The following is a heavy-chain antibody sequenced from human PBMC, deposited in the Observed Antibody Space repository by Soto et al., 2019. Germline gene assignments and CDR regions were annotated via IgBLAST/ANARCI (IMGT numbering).Heavy chain of an antibody. V-gene: IGHV1-18*01. CDR1: GYTFTTYG. D-gene: IGHD2-15*01. CDR2: ISTYNGNT. Sequence: QVQLVQSGAEVKKPGASVKVSCKASGYTFTTYGISWVRQAPGQGLEWMGWISTYNGNTNYAQKLQGRVTVTRDISTSTVYMELRSLRSDDTAVYFCARDHCSGGSCYFYYGMNVWGQGTTVTVSS. CDR3: ARDHCSGGSCYFYYGMNV. J-gene: IGHJ6*02.